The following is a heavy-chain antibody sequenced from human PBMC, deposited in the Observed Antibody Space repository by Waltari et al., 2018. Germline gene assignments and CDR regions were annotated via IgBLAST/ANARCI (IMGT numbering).Heavy chain of an antibody. D-gene: IGHD3-16*01. CDR1: GFTLTSYT. J-gene: IGHJ6*02. V-gene: IGHV3-23*01. CDR3: AKDEGNRRAPTFGMDV. CDR2: MSGSGLI. Sequence: EMQLFESVGGLAQSGGSVRLSFAASGFTLTSYTLNWVCQAPGRGLEWVSLMSGSGLIDYADSVKGRFTISRDNSKNTVFLQMDSLRAEDTAVYYCAKDEGNRRAPTFGMDVWGRGTTVIVS.